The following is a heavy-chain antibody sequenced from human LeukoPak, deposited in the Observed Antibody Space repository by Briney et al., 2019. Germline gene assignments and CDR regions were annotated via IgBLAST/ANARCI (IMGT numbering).Heavy chain of an antibody. CDR3: ARRGRIAARPHYYYYYMDV. CDR2: IYYSGST. Sequence: SETLSLTCTVSGGSISSSSYYWGWIRQPPGKGLEWIGSIYYSGSTYYNPSLKSRVTISVDTSKNQFSLKLSSVTAADTAVYYCARRGRIAARPHYYYYYMDVWGKGTTVTVSS. D-gene: IGHD6-6*01. J-gene: IGHJ6*03. V-gene: IGHV4-39*07. CDR1: GGSISSSSYY.